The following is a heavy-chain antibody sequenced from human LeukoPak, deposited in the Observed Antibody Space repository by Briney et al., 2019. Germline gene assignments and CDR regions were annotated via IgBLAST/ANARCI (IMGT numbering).Heavy chain of an antibody. CDR3: ARAGYSSTWYSRYFDL. V-gene: IGHV3-21*01. CDR1: GFTFSSYS. D-gene: IGHD6-13*01. J-gene: IGHJ2*01. Sequence: GGSLRLSCAASGFTFSSYSMNWVRQAPGKGLVWVSSISSTSTYIYYADSLKGRFTISRENAKNSLYLQVNSLGAGDTAVYYCARAGYSSTWYSRYFDLWGRGTLVTVSS. CDR2: ISSTSTYI.